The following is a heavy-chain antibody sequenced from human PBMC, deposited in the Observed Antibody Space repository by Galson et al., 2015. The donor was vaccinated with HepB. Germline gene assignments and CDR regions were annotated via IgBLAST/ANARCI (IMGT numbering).Heavy chain of an antibody. CDR1: GFTFSSYA. CDR3: ARELSTTVTSVFLYYYGMDV. D-gene: IGHD4-17*01. Sequence: SLRLSCAASGFTFSSYAMHWVRQAPGKGLEWVGFISYDGSNKYYADSVKGRFTISRDNSKNTLYLQMNSLRAEDTAVYYCARELSTTVTSVFLYYYGMDVWGQGTTVTVSS. V-gene: IGHV3-30*04. CDR2: ISYDGSNK. J-gene: IGHJ6*02.